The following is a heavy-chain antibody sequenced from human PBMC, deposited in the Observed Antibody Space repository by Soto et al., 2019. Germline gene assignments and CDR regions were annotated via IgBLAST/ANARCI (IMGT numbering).Heavy chain of an antibody. CDR2: IYYSGST. V-gene: IGHV4-31*11. Sequence: TLTSTGDVAGGSLSRGGYYWSWIRQHPGKGLEWIGDIYYSGSTYYNPSLKSRVTISVDTSKNQFSLKLSSVTAADTAVYYCARGREIYSKGYYGMDVWCQGTTVT. J-gene: IGHJ6*02. CDR1: GGSLSRGGYY. D-gene: IGHD4-4*01. CDR3: ARGREIYSKGYYGMDV.